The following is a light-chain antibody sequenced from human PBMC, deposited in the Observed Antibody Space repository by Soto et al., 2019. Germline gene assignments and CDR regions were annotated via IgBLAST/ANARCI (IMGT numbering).Light chain of an antibody. CDR1: QSFSSSY. CDR2: GAS. J-gene: IGKJ2*01. CDR3: QQYGSSPLHT. Sequence: EIVLTQSPGTLSLSPGERATLSCRASQSFSSSYLAWYQQKPGQAPRLLIYGASSRATGIPDRFSGSGSGTDFTLPISRLEPEDFAVYYCQQYGSSPLHTFGQGTKLEIK. V-gene: IGKV3-20*01.